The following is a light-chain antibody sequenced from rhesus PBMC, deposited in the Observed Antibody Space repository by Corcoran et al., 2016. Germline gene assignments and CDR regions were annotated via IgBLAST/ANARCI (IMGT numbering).Light chain of an antibody. Sequence: DIQITQSPSSLSASVGDTVTITCRASQGISRYLNWFQQKQGKAPHLLIYAASSLESGDPSSFSGSGSGTDFTLPISSLQPEDFAVYYCLQHNSYPRTFGQGTKVEIK. CDR1: QGISRY. V-gene: IGKV1-28*03. CDR3: LQHNSYPRT. J-gene: IGKJ1*01. CDR2: AAS.